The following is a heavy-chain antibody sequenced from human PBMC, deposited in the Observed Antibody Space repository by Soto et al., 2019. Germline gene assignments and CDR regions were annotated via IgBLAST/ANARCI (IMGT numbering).Heavy chain of an antibody. CDR3: ARASAGALYDF. CDR1: GYIFTNYG. V-gene: IGHV1-18*01. J-gene: IGHJ4*02. Sequence: QVQLVQSGAGVRMPGASVNVSCKTSGYIFTNYGVVWVRQAPGQGLELVAWISGYNGNPKHTQKFQGRVTVTTDTTTRTGYMALRNLRSDDTAVYYCARASAGALYDFWGQGTRVNVSS. D-gene: IGHD6-13*01. CDR2: ISGYNGNP.